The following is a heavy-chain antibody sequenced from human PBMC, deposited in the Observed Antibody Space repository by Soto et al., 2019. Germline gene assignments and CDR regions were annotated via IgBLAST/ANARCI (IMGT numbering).Heavy chain of an antibody. CDR3: ARGGALPYFYGMEF. V-gene: IGHV3-7*03. J-gene: IGHJ6*02. CDR2: IKQDGSAK. CDR1: GFSFSSYW. Sequence: VGSLRRSCAASGFSFSSYWMSWVRQAPGKGLEWVGNIKQDGSAKYYVDSVKGRFTISRDNATNSLYLRMNSLRAEVTAVYSFARGGALPYFYGMEFLYQETTVTASS.